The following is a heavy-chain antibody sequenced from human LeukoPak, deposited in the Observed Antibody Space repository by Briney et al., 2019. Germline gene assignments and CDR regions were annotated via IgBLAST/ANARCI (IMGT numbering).Heavy chain of an antibody. J-gene: IGHJ5*02. CDR1: GYTFTGYY. V-gene: IGHV1-2*02. CDR3: ARPGERDYGDYAWFDP. Sequence: GASAKVSCKASGYTFTGYYMHWVRQAPGQGLEWMGWINPNSGGTDYAQKFQGRVTMTRDTSISTAYMELSRLRSDDTAVYYCARPGERDYGDYAWFDPWGQGTLVTVSS. D-gene: IGHD4-17*01. CDR2: INPNSGGT.